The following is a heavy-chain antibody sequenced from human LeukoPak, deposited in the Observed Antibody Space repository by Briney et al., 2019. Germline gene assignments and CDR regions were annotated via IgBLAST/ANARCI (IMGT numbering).Heavy chain of an antibody. CDR3: ASLAAQDY. D-gene: IGHD6-19*01. Sequence: GGSLRLSCAASGFTFSVYWMSWVRQAPGKGPEWVANIKGDGSEKYYVDSVKGRFTISRDNAKKSLYLQMNSLRDEDTAVYYCASLAAQDYWGQGTLVTVSS. V-gene: IGHV3-7*02. J-gene: IGHJ4*02. CDR2: IKGDGSEK. CDR1: GFTFSVYW.